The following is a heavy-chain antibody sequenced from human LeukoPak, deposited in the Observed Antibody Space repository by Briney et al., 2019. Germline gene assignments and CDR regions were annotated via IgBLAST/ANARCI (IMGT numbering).Heavy chain of an antibody. Sequence: PGGSLRLSCAASGFTFSSYAMSWIRQPPGKGLEWIGEINHSGSTNYNPSLKSRVTISVDTSKNQFSLKLSSVTAADTAVYYCAREKTGLDGMDVWGQGTTVTVSS. CDR1: GFTFSSYA. CDR3: AREKTGLDGMDV. V-gene: IGHV4-34*01. CDR2: INHSGST. J-gene: IGHJ6*02.